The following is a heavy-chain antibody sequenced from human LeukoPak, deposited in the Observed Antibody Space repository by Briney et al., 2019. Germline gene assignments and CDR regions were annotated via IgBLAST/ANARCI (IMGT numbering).Heavy chain of an antibody. J-gene: IGHJ4*02. D-gene: IGHD5-18*01. CDR3: AATEVDTAMVTFDY. CDR2: ISSSSSYI. CDR1: GFTFSSYS. Sequence: TGGSLRLSCAASGFTFSSYSMNWVRQAPGKGLEWVSSISSSSSYIYYADSVKGRFTISRDNAKNSLYLQMNSLRAEDTAVYYCAATEVDTAMVTFDYWGQGTLVTVSS. V-gene: IGHV3-21*01.